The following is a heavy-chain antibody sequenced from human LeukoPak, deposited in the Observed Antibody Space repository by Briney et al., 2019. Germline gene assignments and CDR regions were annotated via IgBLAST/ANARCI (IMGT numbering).Heavy chain of an antibody. CDR3: TRDSVSDSSGYYYHTL. V-gene: IGHV3-49*04. D-gene: IGHD3-22*01. J-gene: IGHJ4*02. Sequence: GGSLRLSCTASGFTFGDYAMSWVRQAPGEGLEWVGFIRSKAYGGTTEYAASVKGRLTISRDDSKSIAYLQMNSLKTEDTAVYYCTRDSVSDSSGYYYHTLWGQGTLVTVSS. CDR1: GFTFGDYA. CDR2: IRSKAYGGTT.